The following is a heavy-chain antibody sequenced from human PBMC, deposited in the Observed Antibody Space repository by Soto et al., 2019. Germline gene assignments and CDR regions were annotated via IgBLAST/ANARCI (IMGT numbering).Heavy chain of an antibody. D-gene: IGHD3-3*01. CDR2: IKQDGSEQ. V-gene: IGHV3-7*03. CDR1: GFNFGSYW. J-gene: IGHJ4*02. Sequence: GGSLRLSCAASGFNFGSYWMSWVRQAPGKGLEWVANIKQDGSEQYYVDSVKGRFTISRDNAKNSLYLRMNSLRAEDTAVYYCARLDYDYWSGYYNNFDYWGQGTLVTVSS. CDR3: ARLDYDYWSGYYNNFDY.